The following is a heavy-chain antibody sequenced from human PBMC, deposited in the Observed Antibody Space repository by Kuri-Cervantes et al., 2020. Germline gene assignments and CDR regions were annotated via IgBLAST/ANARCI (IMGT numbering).Heavy chain of an antibody. CDR2: ISSSSSTI. D-gene: IGHD1-1*01. Sequence: GESLKISCAASGFTFSSYSMNWVRQAPGKGLEWVSYISSSSSTIYYADSVKGRFTISRDNAKNSLYVQMNSLRAEDTAVYYCARQTVMTNSVFDIWGQGTMVTVSS. CDR3: ARQTVMTNSVFDI. V-gene: IGHV3-48*01. J-gene: IGHJ3*02. CDR1: GFTFSSYS.